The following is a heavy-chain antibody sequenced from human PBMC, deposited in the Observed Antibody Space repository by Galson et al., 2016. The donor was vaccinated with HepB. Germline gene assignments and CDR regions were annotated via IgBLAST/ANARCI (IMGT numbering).Heavy chain of an antibody. V-gene: IGHV4-39*01. CDR1: GGSISSSNYY. CDR2: VYYSGKT. Sequence: ETLSLTCTVSGGSISSSNYYWGWIRQPPGKGLEWIGTVYYSGKTYYNSSLKSRVTIYVDTSKNQFHLKLTSVTATDTAVYYCARRGTAFPIGYIDQWGQGTLVTVSS. J-gene: IGHJ5*02. D-gene: IGHD2-21*02. CDR3: ARRGTAFPIGYIDQ.